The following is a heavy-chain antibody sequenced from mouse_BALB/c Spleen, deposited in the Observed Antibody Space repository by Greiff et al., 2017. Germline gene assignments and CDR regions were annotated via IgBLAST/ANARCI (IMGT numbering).Heavy chain of an antibody. V-gene: IGHV14-3*02. J-gene: IGHJ4*01. CDR1: GFNIKDTY. CDR3: ARQADYAMDY. Sequence: VHVKQSGAELVKPGASVKLSCTASGFNIKDTYMHWVKQRPEQGLEWIGRIDPANGNTKYDPKFQGKATITADTSSNTAYLQLSSLTSEDTAVYYCARQADYAMDYWGQGTSVTVSS. CDR2: IDPANGNT.